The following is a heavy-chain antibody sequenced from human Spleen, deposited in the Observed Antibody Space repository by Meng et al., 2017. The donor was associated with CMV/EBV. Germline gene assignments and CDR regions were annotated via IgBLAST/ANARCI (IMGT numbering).Heavy chain of an antibody. D-gene: IGHD6-13*01. CDR1: DTFTTYG. V-gene: IGHV1-69*01. CDR3: ASRSGNSDRWYTEYFQH. CDR2: LVPIFGTP. Sequence: DTFTTYGFNRVRQAPGQGLEWVGGLVPIFGTPTYAQKFRGRVTITADDSTSTAYMEVSSLTSEDTAVYFCASRSGNSDRWYTEYFQHWGQGTLVTVSS. J-gene: IGHJ1*01.